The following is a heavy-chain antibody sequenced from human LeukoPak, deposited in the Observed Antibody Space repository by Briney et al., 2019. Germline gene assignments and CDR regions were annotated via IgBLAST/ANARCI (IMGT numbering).Heavy chain of an antibody. V-gene: IGHV4-59*01. CDR3: ARARKNMVRGVIPAPDWFDP. Sequence: PSETLSLTCTVSGVSISSYYWSWIRQPPGKGLEWIGNIYYSGSTNYNPSLKSRATISVETSKNQFSLKLSSVTAADTAVYYCARARKNMVRGVIPAPDWFDPWGQGTLVTVSS. J-gene: IGHJ5*02. CDR2: IYYSGST. D-gene: IGHD3-10*01. CDR1: GVSISSYY.